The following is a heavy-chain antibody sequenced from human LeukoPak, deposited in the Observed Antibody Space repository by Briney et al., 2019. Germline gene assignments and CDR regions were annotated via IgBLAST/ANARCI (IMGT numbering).Heavy chain of an antibody. J-gene: IGHJ3*02. Sequence: SETLSLTCTVSGYSISSGYYWGWIRQPPGKGLEWIGSGSTYYNPSLKSRVTISVDTSKNQFSLKLSSVTAADTAVYYCARSEYRSPFDIWGQGTMVTVSS. V-gene: IGHV4-38-2*02. CDR2: SGST. D-gene: IGHD6-6*01. CDR3: ARSEYRSPFDI. CDR1: GYSISSGYY.